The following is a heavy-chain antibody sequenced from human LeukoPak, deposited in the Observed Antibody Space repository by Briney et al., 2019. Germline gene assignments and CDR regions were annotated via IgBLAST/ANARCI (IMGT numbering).Heavy chain of an antibody. V-gene: IGHV4-59*02. D-gene: IGHD7-27*01. CDR3: ASRKLGNDY. Sequence: SETLSLTCTISGGSVSDYYWSWIRQSPGKGLEWIGYIYHTGSTSYSPSLKSRVTISADTSQNQFSLKLSSVTAADTAVHYCASRKLGNDYWGQGTLVTVSS. CDR2: IYHTGST. CDR1: GGSVSDYY. J-gene: IGHJ4*02.